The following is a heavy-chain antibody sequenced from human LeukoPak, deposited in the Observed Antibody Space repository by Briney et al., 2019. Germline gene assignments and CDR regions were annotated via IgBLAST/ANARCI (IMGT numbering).Heavy chain of an antibody. J-gene: IGHJ6*02. CDR1: GGSLSSSSYY. CDR2: IYYSGST. V-gene: IGHV4-39*02. D-gene: IGHD6-6*01. CDR3: ARDEYSSSSAYYYGMDV. Sequence: SETLSLTCTVSGGSLSSSSYYWGWIRQPPGKGLEWIGTIYYSGSTYYNPSLKSRVTMSVDTSKNQFSLKLSSVTATDTAMYYCARDEYSSSSAYYYGMDVWGQGTTVTVSS.